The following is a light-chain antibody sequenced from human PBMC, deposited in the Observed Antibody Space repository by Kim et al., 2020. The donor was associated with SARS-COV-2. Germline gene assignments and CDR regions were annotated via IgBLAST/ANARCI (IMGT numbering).Light chain of an antibody. Sequence: EIVLTQSPGSLSLSPGERATLSCRASQSVTGTNLAWYQQRPGQAPRLLMYGASYRDSGIPDRFSGSGSGTDFTLTISRLEPEDFAVYYCQYYGSSPPVTFGQGTRLGIK. CDR1: QSVTGTN. J-gene: IGKJ5*01. V-gene: IGKV3-20*01. CDR2: GAS. CDR3: QYYGSSPPVT.